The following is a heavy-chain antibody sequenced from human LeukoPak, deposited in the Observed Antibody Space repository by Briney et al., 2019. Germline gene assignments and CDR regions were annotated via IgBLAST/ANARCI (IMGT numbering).Heavy chain of an antibody. CDR3: TGGDSSSKIDY. Sequence: PGGSLRLSCAASGFTFRGYWMSWVRQAPGKGLEWVANIKEDGSEKYYVDSVKGRFTISRDNAKNSLNLQMDSLRVEDTAVYYCTGGDSSSKIDYWGQGTLVTVSS. V-gene: IGHV3-7*01. J-gene: IGHJ4*02. CDR2: IKEDGSEK. D-gene: IGHD6-6*01. CDR1: GFTFRGYW.